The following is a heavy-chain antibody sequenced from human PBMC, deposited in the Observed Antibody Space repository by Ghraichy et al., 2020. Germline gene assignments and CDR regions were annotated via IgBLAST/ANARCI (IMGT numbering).Heavy chain of an antibody. J-gene: IGHJ3*02. D-gene: IGHD2-2*01. CDR2: IKQDGSEK. V-gene: IGHV3-7*03. Sequence: GGSLRLSCATSGFTFSNYWMAWVRQAPGRGLEWVAHIKQDGSEKYYVDSVRGRFTISRDNAKSAVYLQMDALRADDTALYYCARAYCSSKSCFWGASQNAFDIWGQGTMVTVSS. CDR1: GFTFSNYW. CDR3: ARAYCSSKSCFWGASQNAFDI.